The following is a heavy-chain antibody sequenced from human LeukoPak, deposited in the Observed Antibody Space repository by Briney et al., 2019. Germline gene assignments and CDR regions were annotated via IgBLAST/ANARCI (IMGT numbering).Heavy chain of an antibody. V-gene: IGHV4-59*01. Sequence: SETLSLTCTVSGCSISSYDLSWIRQAPGKGPEWMGYIYYSGGTNYNPSLNRRVTISVDTSKHQFYLQLSSVPAADTAVYYCASWARYCSGRSCYPHYYHGMDVWPQGTTVTVSS. CDR3: ASWARYCSGRSCYPHYYHGMDV. D-gene: IGHD2-15*01. J-gene: IGHJ6*01. CDR1: GCSISSYD. CDR2: IYYSGGT.